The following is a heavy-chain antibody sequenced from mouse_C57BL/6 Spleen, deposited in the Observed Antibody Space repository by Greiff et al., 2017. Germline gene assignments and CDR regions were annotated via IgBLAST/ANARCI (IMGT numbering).Heavy chain of an antibody. J-gene: IGHJ2*01. CDR3: ARYYDAYYFDY. D-gene: IGHD2-4*01. CDR1: GYTFTSYW. Sequence: QVQLQQPGAELVKPGASVKLSCKASGYTFTSYWMHWVKQRPGQGLEWIGMIHPNSGSTNYNEKFKSKATLTVDKSSSTAYMQLSSLTSEDSAGYYCARYYDAYYFDYWGQGTTLTVSS. CDR2: IHPNSGST. V-gene: IGHV1-64*01.